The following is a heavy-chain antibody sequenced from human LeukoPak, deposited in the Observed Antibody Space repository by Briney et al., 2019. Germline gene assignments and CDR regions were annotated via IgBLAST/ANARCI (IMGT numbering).Heavy chain of an antibody. V-gene: IGHV3-23*01. J-gene: IGHJ4*02. Sequence: GGSLRLSCAASGCTFSSYAMTWVRQAPDMGLEWVSAISGSDGSTYYADSAKGRFTISRDDSQNTLYLQMNSLSAEDTAVYYCAKVETSGGANCYALDYWGQGTLVTVSS. CDR1: GCTFSSYA. CDR3: AKVETSGGANCYALDY. CDR2: ISGSDGST. D-gene: IGHD2-2*01.